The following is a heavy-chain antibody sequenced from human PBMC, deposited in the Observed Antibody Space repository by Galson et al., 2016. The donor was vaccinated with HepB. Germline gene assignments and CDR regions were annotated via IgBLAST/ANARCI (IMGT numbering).Heavy chain of an antibody. Sequence: SLRLSCAASGFTFGSFWMNWVRQAPGKGPEWVANIQRDGSERNYLDSVKGRFTISRDNAEQSLYLQMNSLRADDTAVYYCVRASGWISDYWGQGTLVTVSS. CDR1: GFTFGSFW. CDR2: IQRDGSER. J-gene: IGHJ4*02. V-gene: IGHV3-7*03. CDR3: VRASGWISDY. D-gene: IGHD1-1*01.